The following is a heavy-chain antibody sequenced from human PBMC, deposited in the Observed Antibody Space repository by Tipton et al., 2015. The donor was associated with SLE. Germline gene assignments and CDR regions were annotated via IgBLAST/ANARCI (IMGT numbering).Heavy chain of an antibody. V-gene: IGHV4-31*03. CDR1: GGSISSAAFY. D-gene: IGHD2-21*01. Sequence: TLSLTCTVSGGSISSAAFYWSWIRQHPGKGRGWIGYIYYTMRAYYNPSLTSRVIVSLDTSKNHFSLKLSSVTAADTAVYYCASLRRGGALGAFDIWGQGTMVTVSS. CDR2: IYYTMRA. CDR3: ASLRRGGALGAFDI. J-gene: IGHJ3*02.